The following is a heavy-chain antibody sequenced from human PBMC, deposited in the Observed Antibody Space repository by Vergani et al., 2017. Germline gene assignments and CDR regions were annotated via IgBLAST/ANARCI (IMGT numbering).Heavy chain of an antibody. CDR3: ARVGGWFGDPGAFDI. Sequence: QMQLVQSGPEVKKPGTSVKVSCKASGFTFTSSAVQWVRQARGQRLEWIGWIVVGSGNTNYAQKFQERVTITRDMSTSTAYMELSSLRSEDTAVYYCARVGGWFGDPGAFDIWGQGTMVTVSS. CDR1: GFTFTSSA. CDR2: IVVGSGNT. V-gene: IGHV1-58*01. J-gene: IGHJ3*02. D-gene: IGHD3-10*01.